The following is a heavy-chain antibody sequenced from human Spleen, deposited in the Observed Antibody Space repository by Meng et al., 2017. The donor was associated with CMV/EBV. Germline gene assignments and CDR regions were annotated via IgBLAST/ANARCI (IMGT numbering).Heavy chain of an antibody. D-gene: IGHD7-27*01. J-gene: IGHJ4*01. CDR2: ISPNSGST. CDR1: RVSDSNHH. Sequence: SCRAARVSDSNHHIAWRRQAPGQGVEWMGWISPNSGSTNYEEKVQGRVTMTRDTSITTAYMEVSRLRSDDTAVYYCARDADPGDVDCCGQGTLVTVSS. V-gene: IGHV1-2*02. CDR3: ARDADPGDVDC.